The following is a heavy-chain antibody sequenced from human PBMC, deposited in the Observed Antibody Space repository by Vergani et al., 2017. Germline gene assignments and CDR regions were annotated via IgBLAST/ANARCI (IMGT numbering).Heavy chain of an antibody. Sequence: VQLLESGGGLVQPGGSLRLSCAASGFTFSSYGMHWVRQAPGKGLEWVAVIWYDGSNKYYADSVKGRFTISRDNAKNSLYLQMNSLRAEDTAVYYCARHPRIAVAGTIEYYYGMDVWGQGTTVTVSS. CDR3: ARHPRIAVAGTIEYYYGMDV. CDR1: GFTFSSYG. V-gene: IGHV3-33*01. CDR2: IWYDGSNK. D-gene: IGHD6-19*01. J-gene: IGHJ6*02.